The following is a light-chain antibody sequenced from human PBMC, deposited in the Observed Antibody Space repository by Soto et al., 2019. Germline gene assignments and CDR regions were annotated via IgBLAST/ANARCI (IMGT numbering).Light chain of an antibody. CDR1: RDSGNS. Sequence: DIQMTQSPSSVSASVGDRLTITCRASRDSGNSLAWYQQTPGKAPKLLLRGAASFDRGVPSRFSGGGAGTEFTLTIRSLPPEDFATYYCQQTSAFHRTFGQGTKVDIK. CDR2: GAA. V-gene: IGKV1-12*01. J-gene: IGKJ1*01. CDR3: QQTSAFHRT.